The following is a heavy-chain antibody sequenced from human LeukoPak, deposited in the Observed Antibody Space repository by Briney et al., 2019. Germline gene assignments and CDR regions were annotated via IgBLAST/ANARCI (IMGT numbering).Heavy chain of an antibody. CDR3: ARDTNYGDADAFDI. D-gene: IGHD4-17*01. J-gene: IGHJ3*02. Sequence: PSETLSLTCTVSGGSISSYYWSWIRQPAGKGLEWIGRIYTSGSTNYNPSLKNRVTMSVDTSKNQFSLKLSSVTAADTAVYYCARDTNYGDADAFDIWGQGTMVSVSS. V-gene: IGHV4-4*07. CDR2: IYTSGST. CDR1: GGSISSYY.